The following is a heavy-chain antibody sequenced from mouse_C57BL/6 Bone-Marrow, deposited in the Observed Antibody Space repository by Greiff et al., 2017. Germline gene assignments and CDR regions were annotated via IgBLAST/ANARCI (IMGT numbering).Heavy chain of an antibody. J-gene: IGHJ2*01. CDR2: IDPENGDT. CDR3: TTEVWYLDY. Sequence: VQLKESGAELVRPGASVKLSCTASGFNIKDDYMHWVKQRPEQGLEWIGRIDPENGDTAYASKFQGKATITADTSSNTAYLQLSSLTSEDTAVYYCTTEVWYLDYWGQGTTLTVSS. D-gene: IGHD2-10*02. V-gene: IGHV14-4*01. CDR1: GFNIKDDY.